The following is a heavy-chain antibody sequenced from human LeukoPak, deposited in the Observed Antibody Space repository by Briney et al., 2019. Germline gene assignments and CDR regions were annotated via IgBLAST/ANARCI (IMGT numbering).Heavy chain of an antibody. CDR3: AKANKVVPAASPFDY. D-gene: IGHD2-2*01. CDR2: ISFDGSNK. CDR1: GFTFSIYA. J-gene: IGHJ4*02. Sequence: GGSLRLSCAASGFTFSIYAMHWVRQAPGKGLEWLAVISFDGSNKYYTDSVKGRFTISRDTSKDTLYLQMNSLRAEDTAVYYCAKANKVVPAASPFDYWGQGTLVTVSS. V-gene: IGHV3-30*18.